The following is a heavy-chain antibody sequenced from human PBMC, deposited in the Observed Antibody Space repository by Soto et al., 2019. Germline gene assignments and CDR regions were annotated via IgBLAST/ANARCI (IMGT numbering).Heavy chain of an antibody. CDR2: ISGSGGST. CDR3: APKGLIAAAGGYYFDY. Sequence: PGGSLRLSCAASGFTFSSYAMSWVRQAPGKGLEWVSAISGSGGSTYYADSVKGRFTISRDNSKNTLYLQMNSLRAEDTAVYYCAPKGLIAAAGGYYFDYWGQGTLVTVSS. D-gene: IGHD6-13*01. V-gene: IGHV3-23*01. J-gene: IGHJ4*02. CDR1: GFTFSSYA.